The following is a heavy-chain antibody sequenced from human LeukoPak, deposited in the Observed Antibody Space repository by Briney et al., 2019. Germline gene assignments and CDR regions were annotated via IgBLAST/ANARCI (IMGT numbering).Heavy chain of an antibody. Sequence: PGRSLRLSWAASGFTFSSYGTDWVRQAPGKWLEWVVVISYDGSNKYYADSVKGRFTISRDNSKNTLYLQMNSLRAEDTAVYYCANDYGDIDYYYYGMDVWGKGTTVTVSS. J-gene: IGHJ6*04. V-gene: IGHV3-30*18. CDR3: ANDYGDIDYYYYGMDV. CDR1: GFTFSSYG. CDR2: ISYDGSNK. D-gene: IGHD4-17*01.